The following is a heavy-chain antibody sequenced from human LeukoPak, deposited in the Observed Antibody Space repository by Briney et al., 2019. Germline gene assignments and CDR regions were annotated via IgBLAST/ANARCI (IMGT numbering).Heavy chain of an antibody. CDR2: INPNSGGT. CDR3: ARPYYDSSGYYYNAFDI. Sequence: ASVKVSCKASGYTFTGYYMHWVRQAPGQGLEWMGWINPNSGGTNYAQKFQGRVTMTRDTSISTAYMELSRLRSEDTAVYYCARPYYDSSGYYYNAFDIWGQGTMVTVSS. D-gene: IGHD3-22*01. CDR1: GYTFTGYY. J-gene: IGHJ3*02. V-gene: IGHV1-2*02.